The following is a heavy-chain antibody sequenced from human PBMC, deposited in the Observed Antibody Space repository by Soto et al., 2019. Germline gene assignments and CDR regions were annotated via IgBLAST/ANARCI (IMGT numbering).Heavy chain of an antibody. CDR1: GFTVSSNY. V-gene: IGHV3-66*04. J-gene: IGHJ6*03. D-gene: IGHD2-2*01. Sequence: GGSLRLSCAASGFTVSSNYMSWVRQAPGKGLEWVSVIYSGGSTYYADSVKGRFTISRDNSKNTLYLQMNSLRAEDTAVYYCARRMRYCSSTSCYDQYYMDVWGKGTTVTVSS. CDR2: IYSGGST. CDR3: ARRMRYCSSTSCYDQYYMDV.